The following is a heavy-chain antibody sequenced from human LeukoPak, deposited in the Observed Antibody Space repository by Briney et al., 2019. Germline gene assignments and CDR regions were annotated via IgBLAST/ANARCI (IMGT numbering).Heavy chain of an antibody. Sequence: GGSLRLSCAASGFTFSSYGMHWVRQAPGKGLEWVAVIWYDGSNKYYADSVKGRFTISRDNSKNTLYLQMNSLRAEDTAVYYCARFPRYYHDSSGSPGAFDIWGQGTMVTVSS. CDR3: ARFPRYYHDSSGSPGAFDI. CDR1: GFTFSSYG. D-gene: IGHD3-22*01. V-gene: IGHV3-33*01. J-gene: IGHJ3*02. CDR2: IWYDGSNK.